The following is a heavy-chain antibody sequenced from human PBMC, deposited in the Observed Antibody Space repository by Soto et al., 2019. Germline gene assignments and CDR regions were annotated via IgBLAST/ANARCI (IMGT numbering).Heavy chain of an antibody. CDR2: ISYDGGNE. Sequence: PGGSLRLSCATSGFTFSNYGMHWVRQAPGTGLEWLAVISYDGGNEYYEDSVKGRFSISRDNSKNTLYLQMNSPRPEDTAVYYCARDVFRFLEWYPDYWGQLTLVTVSS. J-gene: IGHJ4*02. D-gene: IGHD3-3*01. CDR3: ARDVFRFLEWYPDY. V-gene: IGHV3-30*03. CDR1: GFTFSNYG.